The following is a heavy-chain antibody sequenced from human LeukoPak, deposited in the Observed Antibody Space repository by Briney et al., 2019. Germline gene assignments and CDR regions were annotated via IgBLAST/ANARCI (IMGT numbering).Heavy chain of an antibody. V-gene: IGHV4-34*01. Sequence: SETLSLTCAVYGGSFSGYYWSWIRQPPGKGLEWIGEINHSGSTNYNPSLKSRVTISVDTSKNQFSLKLSSVTAADTAVYYCARDGSGSYQFDYWGQGTLVTVPS. D-gene: IGHD3-10*01. J-gene: IGHJ4*02. CDR1: GGSFSGYY. CDR3: ARDGSGSYQFDY. CDR2: INHSGST.